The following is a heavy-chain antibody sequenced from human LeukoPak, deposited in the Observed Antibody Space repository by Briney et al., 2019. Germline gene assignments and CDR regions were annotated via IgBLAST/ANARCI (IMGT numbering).Heavy chain of an antibody. J-gene: IGHJ4*02. V-gene: IGHV4-31*03. CDR2: IYYSGSS. Sequence: PSQTLSLTCTVSGVSISSGGYYWSWIRQHPGKGLEWIGYIYYSGSSYYNPSPKSRIAISVDTSKNQFSLELSSVTAADTAVYYCASQAATTEEPFDFWGQGTLVTVSS. D-gene: IGHD6-25*01. CDR1: GVSISSGGYY. CDR3: ASQAATTEEPFDF.